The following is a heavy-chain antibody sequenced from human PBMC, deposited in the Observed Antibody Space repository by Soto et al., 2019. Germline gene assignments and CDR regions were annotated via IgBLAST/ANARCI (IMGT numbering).Heavy chain of an antibody. D-gene: IGHD6-13*01. CDR3: ASSIGRGSSSWPDY. CDR2: IIPILGIA. J-gene: IGHJ4*02. CDR1: GGTFSSYT. Sequence: QVQLVQSGAEVKKPGSSVKVSCKASGGTFSSYTISWVRQAPGQGLEWMGRIIPILGIANYAQKFQGRVTITAYKSTSTAYMELSSLRSEDTAVYYCASSIGRGSSSWPDYWGQGTLVTVSS. V-gene: IGHV1-69*02.